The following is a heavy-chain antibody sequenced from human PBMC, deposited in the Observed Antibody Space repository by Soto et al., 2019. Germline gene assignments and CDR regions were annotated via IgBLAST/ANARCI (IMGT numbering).Heavy chain of an antibody. J-gene: IGHJ4*02. CDR2: ISYDGSNK. D-gene: IGHD2-2*01. Sequence: QVQLVESGGGVVQPGRSLRLSCAASGFTFSSYGMHWVRQAPGKGLEWVAVISYDGSNKYYADSVKGRFTISRDNSKNTLYLQMNSLRAEDTAVYYCAKDVEDIVVVPAAMDYWGQGTLVTVSS. CDR1: GFTFSSYG. V-gene: IGHV3-30*18. CDR3: AKDVEDIVVVPAAMDY.